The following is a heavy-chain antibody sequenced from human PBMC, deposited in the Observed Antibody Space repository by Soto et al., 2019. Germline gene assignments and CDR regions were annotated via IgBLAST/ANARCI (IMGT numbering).Heavy chain of an antibody. D-gene: IGHD6-19*01. CDR1: GFTFSGSA. V-gene: IGHV3-73*01. J-gene: IGHJ4*02. CDR3: VRDGSSGWHFDS. CDR2: IRSKANSYAT. Sequence: GGSLRLSCAASGFTFSGSAMHWVRQASGKGLEWVGRIRSKANSYATAYAASVKGRFTISRDDSKNTAYLQMNSLRAEDTAVYYCVRDGSSGWHFDSWGQGTLVTVS.